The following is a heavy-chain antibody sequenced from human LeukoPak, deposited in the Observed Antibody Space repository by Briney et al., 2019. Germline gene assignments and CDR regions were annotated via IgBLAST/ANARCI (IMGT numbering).Heavy chain of an antibody. V-gene: IGHV4-59*01. J-gene: IGHJ6*03. CDR2: IYYSGST. CDR1: GGSFSTYY. CDR3: ARITRLPSSPTPNQYYYYMDV. D-gene: IGHD4-11*01. Sequence: PSETLSLTCAVYGGSFSTYYWSWLRQPPGKGLEWIGYIYYSGSTNYNPSLKSRVTISVDTSKNQFSLKLSSVTAADTAVYYCARITRLPSSPTPNQYYYYMDVWGKGTTVTVSS.